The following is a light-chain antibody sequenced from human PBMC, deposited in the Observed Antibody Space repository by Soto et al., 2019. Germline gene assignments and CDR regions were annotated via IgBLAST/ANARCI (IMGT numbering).Light chain of an antibody. CDR1: SGHSSYA. Sequence: QSVLTQSPSASASLGASVKLTCALSSGHSSYAIAWHQQQPEKGPRALMKLNSDGSHTRGDGIPDRFSGSSSGAERYLTISSLQSEDEADYYCQTLGTGILVFGGGTHLTVL. V-gene: IGLV4-69*01. CDR3: QTLGTGILV. J-gene: IGLJ7*01. CDR2: LNSDGSH.